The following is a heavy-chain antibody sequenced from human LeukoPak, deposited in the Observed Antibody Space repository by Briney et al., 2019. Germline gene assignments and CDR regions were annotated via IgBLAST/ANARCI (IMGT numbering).Heavy chain of an antibody. D-gene: IGHD3-9*01. CDR1: GFTFSSYS. CDR2: ISSSSSYI. J-gene: IGHJ4*02. Sequence: GGSLRLSCAASGFTFSSYSMNWVRQAPGKGLEWVSSISSSSSYIYYADSVKGRFTISRDNAKNSLYLQMNSLRAEDTAVYYCARDQYYDILTGYPQNYWGQGTLVTVSS. CDR3: ARDQYYDILTGYPQNY. V-gene: IGHV3-21*01.